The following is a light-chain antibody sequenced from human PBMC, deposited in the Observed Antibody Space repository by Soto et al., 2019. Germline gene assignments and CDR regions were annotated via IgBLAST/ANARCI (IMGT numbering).Light chain of an antibody. Sequence: DIQMTQSPSSLSASVGDRVSITCRASQTISNYLIWNQQKPGKAPNLLIYAASTLQSGVPSRFSGSGSGTNFTLTISSLQSEDFATYYCQQSYNTPRAFGQGTKVEIK. CDR2: AAS. CDR3: QQSYNTPRA. J-gene: IGKJ1*01. CDR1: QTISNY. V-gene: IGKV1-39*01.